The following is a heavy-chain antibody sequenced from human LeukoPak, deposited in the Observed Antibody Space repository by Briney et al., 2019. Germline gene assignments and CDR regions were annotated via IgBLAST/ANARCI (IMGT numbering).Heavy chain of an antibody. CDR1: GFSVSDYS. V-gene: IGHV3-11*05. D-gene: IGHD3-22*01. J-gene: IGHJ4*02. CDR2: VMSGRGST. Sequence: PGGSLRLSCAASGFSVSDYSISWIRQSPGKGPEWISHVMSGRGSTNYADSVKGRFTISRDNAKNSVALQLDGLRADDTAVYFCARERRGNYYAFESWGQGTLVTVSS. CDR3: ARERRGNYYAFES.